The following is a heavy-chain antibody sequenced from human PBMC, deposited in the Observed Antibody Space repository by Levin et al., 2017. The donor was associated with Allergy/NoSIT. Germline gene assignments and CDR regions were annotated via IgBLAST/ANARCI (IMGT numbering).Heavy chain of an antibody. V-gene: IGHV1-2*02. CDR1: GYTFTGYY. J-gene: IGHJ2*01. CDR3: ARDLSSNWYFDL. D-gene: IGHD2/OR15-2a*01. Sequence: GESLKISCKASGYTFTGYYMHWVRQAPGQGLEWMGWINPNSGGTNYAQKFQGRVTMTRDTSISTAYMELSRLRSDDTAVYYCARDLSSNWYFDLWGRGTLVTVSS. CDR2: INPNSGGT.